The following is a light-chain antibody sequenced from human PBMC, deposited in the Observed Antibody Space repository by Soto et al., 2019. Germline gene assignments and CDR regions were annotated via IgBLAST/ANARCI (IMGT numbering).Light chain of an antibody. Sequence: SYELTQPPSVSVSPGQTASITCSGEKLGDKYGCWYQQKPGQSPVLVIYQDSKRPSGIPERFSGSNSGNTATLTISGTQAMDEADYYCQAWDSSTVVFGGGTKVTVL. J-gene: IGLJ2*01. V-gene: IGLV3-1*01. CDR2: QDS. CDR1: KLGDKY. CDR3: QAWDSSTVV.